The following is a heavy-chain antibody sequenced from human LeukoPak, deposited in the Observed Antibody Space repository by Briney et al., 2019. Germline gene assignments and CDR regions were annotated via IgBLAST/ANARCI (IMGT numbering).Heavy chain of an antibody. Sequence: PSETLSLTCTVSGGSISSSHYYWGWLRQPPGKGLEWIGTIYYSGTTYYNQSLESRVTISEDTSKNQFSLTLRSVTAADTAVYYCARQISDYYYYYIDVWGKGTTVTVSS. D-gene: IGHD3-10*01. CDR2: IYYSGTT. CDR3: ARQISDYYYYYIDV. CDR1: GGSISSSHYY. V-gene: IGHV4-39*01. J-gene: IGHJ6*03.